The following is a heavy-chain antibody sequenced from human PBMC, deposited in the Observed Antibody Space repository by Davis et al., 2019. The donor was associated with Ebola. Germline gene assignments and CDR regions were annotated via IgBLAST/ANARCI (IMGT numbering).Heavy chain of an antibody. V-gene: IGHV1-69*13. J-gene: IGHJ4*02. D-gene: IGHD3-16*01. Sequence: SVKVSCKTSGGTFSSFGVSWMRQAPGRGLEWMGGIIPIFRSPNYAQKFLDRVTITADESTRTVYMEMSSLRSEDTTVYYCARGPTDPSGGWGQGTLVTVSS. CDR3: ARGPTDPSGG. CDR2: IIPIFRSP. CDR1: GGTFSSFG.